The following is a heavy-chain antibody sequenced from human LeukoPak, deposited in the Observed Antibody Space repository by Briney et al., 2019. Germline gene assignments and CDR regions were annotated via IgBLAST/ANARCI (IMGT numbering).Heavy chain of an antibody. J-gene: IGHJ6*03. CDR1: GFTFSDYY. Sequence: GGPLRLSCAASGFTFSDYYMSWIRQAPGKGLEWVSYISSSGSTIYYADSVKGRFTISRDNAKNSLYLQMNSLRAEDTAVYYCAKAGATDYYYYYMDVWGKGTTVTVSS. V-gene: IGHV3-11*01. CDR3: AKAGATDYYYYYMDV. D-gene: IGHD1-26*01. CDR2: ISSSGSTI.